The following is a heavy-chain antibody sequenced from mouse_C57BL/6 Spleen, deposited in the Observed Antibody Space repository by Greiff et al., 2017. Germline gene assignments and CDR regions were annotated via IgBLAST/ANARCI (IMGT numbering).Heavy chain of an antibody. D-gene: IGHD2-1*01. J-gene: IGHJ3*01. Sequence: EVKLVESGGGLVKPGGSLKLSCAASGFTFSDYGMHWVRQAPEKGLEWVAYISSGSSTIYYADTVKGRFTISRENAKNTLFLQMTSLRSEDTAMYYCASYSWFAYWGQGTLVTVSA. V-gene: IGHV5-17*01. CDR2: ISSGSSTI. CDR1: GFTFSDYG. CDR3: ASYSWFAY.